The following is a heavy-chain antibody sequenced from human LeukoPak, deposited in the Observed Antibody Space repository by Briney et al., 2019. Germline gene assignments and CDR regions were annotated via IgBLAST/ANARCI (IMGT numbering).Heavy chain of an antibody. Sequence: ASVKVSCKASGYTFTGYYMHWVRQAPGQGLEWMGWINPNSGGTNYAQKLQGRVTMTRDTSISTAYMELSRLRSDDTAVYYCARGTGKYYDSSGYYYFDYWGQGTLVTVSS. CDR1: GYTFTGYY. CDR2: INPNSGGT. J-gene: IGHJ4*02. V-gene: IGHV1-2*02. D-gene: IGHD3-22*01. CDR3: ARGTGKYYDSSGYYYFDY.